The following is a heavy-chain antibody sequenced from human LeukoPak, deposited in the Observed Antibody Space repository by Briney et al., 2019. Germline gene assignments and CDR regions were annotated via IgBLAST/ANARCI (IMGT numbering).Heavy chain of an antibody. CDR2: IWYDGSNK. CDR3: ARDQGIAAAAYYYYYGMDV. Sequence: GGSLRLSCTASGFTFGGYGMHWVRQAPGKGLEWVAVIWYDGSNKYYADSVKGRFTISRDNSKNTLYLQMNSLRAEDTAVYYCARDQGIAAAAYYYYYGMDVWGQGTTVTVSS. CDR1: GFTFGGYG. J-gene: IGHJ6*02. V-gene: IGHV3-33*01. D-gene: IGHD6-13*01.